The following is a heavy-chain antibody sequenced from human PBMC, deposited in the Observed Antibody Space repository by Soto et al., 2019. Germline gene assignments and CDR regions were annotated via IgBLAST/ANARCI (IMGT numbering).Heavy chain of an antibody. J-gene: IGHJ5*02. CDR3: ARGEPRFMEWLLLSEYFDP. CDR1: GGSFSSYY. V-gene: IGHV4-34*01. D-gene: IGHD3-3*01. Sequence: SETLSLTCAVYGGSFSSYYWSWIRQPPGKGLEWIGVINHSGSTNYDPSLKSRVTISIDTSKNQVSLTLSSVTAADTAVYYCARGEPRFMEWLLLSEYFDPWGQGTLVSVSS. CDR2: INHSGST.